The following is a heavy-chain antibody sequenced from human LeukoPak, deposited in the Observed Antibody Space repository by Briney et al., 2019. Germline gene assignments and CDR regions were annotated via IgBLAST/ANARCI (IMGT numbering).Heavy chain of an antibody. V-gene: IGHV1-18*01. J-gene: IGHJ4*02. CDR1: GYTFTSYG. CDR3: ARVLDILTGYYIDY. CDR2: ISAHNGNT. D-gene: IGHD3-9*01. Sequence: ASVKVSCKASGYTFTSYGISWVRQAPGQGLEWMGWISAHNGNTNYAQKLQGRVTMTTDTSASTAYMELRSLRSDDTAVYYCARVLDILTGYYIDYWGQGTLVTVSS.